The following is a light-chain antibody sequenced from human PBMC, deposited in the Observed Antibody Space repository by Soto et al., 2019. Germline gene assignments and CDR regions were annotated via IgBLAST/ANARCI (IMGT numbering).Light chain of an antibody. CDR1: TGAVTRGNY. CDR3: LLYYGGAYV. V-gene: IGLV7-43*01. J-gene: IGLJ1*01. CDR2: STN. Sequence: VVTQEPSLTVSPGGTVTLTCASSTGAVTRGNYPNWFQQKPGQAPRALIYSTNNRHSWTPARFSGSLLGGKGVLTLSGVQPEDEAEYYCLLYYGGAYVFGTGTKVTVL.